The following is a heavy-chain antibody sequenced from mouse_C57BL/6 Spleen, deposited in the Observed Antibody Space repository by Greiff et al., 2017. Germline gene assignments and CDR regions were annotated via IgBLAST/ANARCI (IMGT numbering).Heavy chain of an antibody. J-gene: IGHJ1*03. V-gene: IGHV1-26*01. D-gene: IGHD2-5*01. CDR3: ARKDSNYWYFDV. Sequence: EVQLQQSGPELVKPGASVKISCKASGYTFTDYYMNWVKQSHGKSLEWIGDINPNNGGSSYNQKFKGKATLTVDKSSSTAYMSLRSLTSEVSAVYYCARKDSNYWYFDVWGTGTTVTVSS. CDR1: GYTFTDYY. CDR2: INPNNGGS.